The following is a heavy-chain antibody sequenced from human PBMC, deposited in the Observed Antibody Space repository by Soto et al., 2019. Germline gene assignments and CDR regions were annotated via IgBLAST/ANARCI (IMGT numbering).Heavy chain of an antibody. V-gene: IGHV3-48*01. CDR2: ISGSSTTI. J-gene: IGHJ6*04. Sequence: GGSLRLSCAASGFPFSSYSMNWVRQAPGKGLEWVSYISGSSTTIFYADSVEGRFTISRDNAKNSLYLQMNSLSAEDAAVYHCARNYYGSGSYFDVWGKGTTVTVSS. CDR1: GFPFSSYS. D-gene: IGHD3-10*01. CDR3: ARNYYGSGSYFDV.